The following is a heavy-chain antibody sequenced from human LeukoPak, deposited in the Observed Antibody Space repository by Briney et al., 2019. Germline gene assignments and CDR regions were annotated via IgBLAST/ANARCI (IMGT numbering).Heavy chain of an antibody. Sequence: PGGSLRLSCAASGFTFSGSAMHWVRQASGKGLEWVGRIRSKANSYATAYAASVKGRFTISRDNSKNTLYLQMNSLRAEDTAVYYCAKDSEYGSGSYFDYWGQGTLVTVSS. V-gene: IGHV3-73*01. CDR2: IRSKANSYAT. D-gene: IGHD3-10*01. CDR3: AKDSEYGSGSYFDY. CDR1: GFTFSGSA. J-gene: IGHJ4*02.